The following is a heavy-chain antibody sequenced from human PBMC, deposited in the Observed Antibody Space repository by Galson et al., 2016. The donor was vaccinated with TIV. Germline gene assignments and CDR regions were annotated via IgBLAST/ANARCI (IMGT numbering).Heavy chain of an antibody. V-gene: IGHV1-2*02. CDR3: ARSGSYYKYALDV. J-gene: IGHJ3*01. Sequence: ASGYSFTGYFMHWVRQAPGQGLEWMGWINPKTGATTYAQEFQGRITMTRDTSASTVYMDLNRLQSDDTAVYYCARSGSYYKYALDVWGQGTTVTVSS. CDR2: INPKTGAT. CDR1: GYSFTGYF. D-gene: IGHD3-10*01.